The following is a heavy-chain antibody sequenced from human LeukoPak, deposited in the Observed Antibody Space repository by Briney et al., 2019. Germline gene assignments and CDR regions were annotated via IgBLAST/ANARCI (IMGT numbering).Heavy chain of an antibody. CDR1: GFTFSSYE. CDR2: ISSSGSTI. D-gene: IGHD3-3*02. Sequence: GGSLRLSCAASGFTFSSYEMNWVRQAPGKGLEWVSNISSSGSTIYYADSVKGRFTISRDNSKNTLYLQMNSLRAEDTAVYYCAKEGLLDYYYYYMDVWGKGTTVTISS. CDR3: AKEGLLDYYYYYMDV. V-gene: IGHV3-48*03. J-gene: IGHJ6*03.